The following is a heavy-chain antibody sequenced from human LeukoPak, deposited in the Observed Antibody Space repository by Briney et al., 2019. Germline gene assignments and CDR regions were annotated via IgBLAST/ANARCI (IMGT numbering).Heavy chain of an antibody. CDR2: ADHNGRT. V-gene: IGHV4-38-2*01. Sequence: PSETLSLTCAVSGYSISSGYYWGWIRQSPGKGLEWIGSADHNGRTYYSPSLKSRVTISVDTSKNQVSLKLSSVTAADTAVYYCARAKSIITEVRGAVPGRFDFWGQGTLVTVSS. CDR3: ARAKSIITEVRGAVPGRFDF. J-gene: IGHJ4*02. CDR1: GYSISSGYY. D-gene: IGHD3-10*01.